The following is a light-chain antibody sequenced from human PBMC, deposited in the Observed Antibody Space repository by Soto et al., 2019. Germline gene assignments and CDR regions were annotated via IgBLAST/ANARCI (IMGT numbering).Light chain of an antibody. V-gene: IGKV3-11*01. CDR1: QSVSSY. Sequence: EIVLTQSPATLSLSPGERATLSCRASQSVSSYLAWYQQKPGQAPRLLIYDASNRATGIPARFSGSGSGTDFTLTISSLEPEYFAVYYCQQRSNWPPRYTFGQGTKREIK. J-gene: IGKJ2*01. CDR2: DAS. CDR3: QQRSNWPPRYT.